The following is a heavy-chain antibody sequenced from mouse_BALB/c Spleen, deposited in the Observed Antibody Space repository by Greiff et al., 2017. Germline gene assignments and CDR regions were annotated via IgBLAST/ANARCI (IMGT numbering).Heavy chain of an antibody. J-gene: IGHJ4*01. CDR1: GYTFTSYV. CDR3: ARSAYPYAMDY. Sequence: VQLQQSGPELVKPGASVKMSCKASGYTFTSYVMHWVKQKPGQGLEWIGYINPYNDGTKYNEKFKGKATLTSDKSSSTAYMELSRLTSEDSAVYYCARSAYPYAMDYWGQGTSVTVSS. V-gene: IGHV1-14*01. CDR2: INPYNDGT. D-gene: IGHD2-10*01.